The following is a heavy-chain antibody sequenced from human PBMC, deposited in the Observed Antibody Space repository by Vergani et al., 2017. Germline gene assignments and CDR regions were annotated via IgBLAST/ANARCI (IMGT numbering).Heavy chain of an antibody. D-gene: IGHD6-13*01. CDR2: ISSSSSYI. J-gene: IGHJ6*03. CDR1: GFTFSSYS. Sequence: EVQLVESGGGLVKPGGSLRLSCAASGFTFSSYSMNWVRQAPGKGLEWVSSISSSSSYIYYADSVKGRFTISRDNAKNSLYLQMNSLRAEDTAVYYCARDPRQQLVGYYYYYMDVWGKGTTVTVSS. CDR3: ARDPRQQLVGYYYYYMDV. V-gene: IGHV3-21*01.